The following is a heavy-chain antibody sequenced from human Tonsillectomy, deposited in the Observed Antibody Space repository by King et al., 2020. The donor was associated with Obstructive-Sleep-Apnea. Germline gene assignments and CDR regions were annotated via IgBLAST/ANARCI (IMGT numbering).Heavy chain of an antibody. CDR2: ISGSGGST. D-gene: IGHD3-10*01. CDR1: GSTFSNYA. J-gene: IGHJ4*02. V-gene: IGHV3-23*04. CDR3: ATSHDNWFGEPYFDF. Sequence: VQLVESGGGLVQPGGSLRLSCAASGSTFSNYAITWVHPARGKGLGWVSFISGSGGSTYYADSVRGRFTIYRDNSKIQLYQQTSSLRAEDTAVYYSATSHDNWFGEPYFDFWGQGTLVTVSS.